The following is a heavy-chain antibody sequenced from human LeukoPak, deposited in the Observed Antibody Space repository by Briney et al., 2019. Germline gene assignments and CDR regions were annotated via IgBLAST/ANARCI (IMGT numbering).Heavy chain of an antibody. D-gene: IGHD3-10*01. V-gene: IGHV5-51*01. CDR3: AKTFGGYIFFEH. CDR2: VYPADSDT. CDR1: GYSFTNYW. J-gene: IGHJ4*02. Sequence: GESLQISCETYGYSFTNYWVAWVRQVPGKGLEWLGAVYPADSDTKYSPSLQGHVIISADKATNTAYLQWSTLKASDTAMYYCAKTFGGYIFFEHWGQGTPVTVSS.